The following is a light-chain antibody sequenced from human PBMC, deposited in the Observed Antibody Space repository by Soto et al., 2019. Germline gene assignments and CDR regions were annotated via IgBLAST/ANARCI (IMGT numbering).Light chain of an antibody. CDR2: GTS. V-gene: IGKV3-20*01. CDR1: ESVRSSS. Sequence: EIVLTQSPGTLSLSPGDRATLSCRASESVRSSSLAWYQHKPGQAPRLVISGTSRRATGIPDRFSGSGSGTDFTLTINRLEPEDFAMYYCQQYGSMWTFGQGTKGGYK. J-gene: IGKJ1*01. CDR3: QQYGSMWT.